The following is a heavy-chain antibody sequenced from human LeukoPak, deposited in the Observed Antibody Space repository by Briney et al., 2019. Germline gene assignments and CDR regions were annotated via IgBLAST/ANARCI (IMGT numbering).Heavy chain of an antibody. CDR3: AREGGAFDI. J-gene: IGHJ3*02. CDR2: INHSGST. CDR1: GGSFSGYY. V-gene: IGHV4-34*01. D-gene: IGHD1-26*01. Sequence: SETLSLTCAVYGGSFSGYYWSWIRQPPGKGLEWIGEINHSGSTYYNPSLKSRVTISVDRSKNQFSLKLSSVTAADTAVYYCAREGGAFDIWGQGTMVTVSS.